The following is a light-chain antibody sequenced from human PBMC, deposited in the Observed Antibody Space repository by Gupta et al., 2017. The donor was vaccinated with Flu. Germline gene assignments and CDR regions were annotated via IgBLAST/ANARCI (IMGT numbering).Light chain of an antibody. Sequence: EIVLTQSPGTLSLSPGEGVTLSCRTSQSVDSSFLAWYQQKPGQAPRLLIYGASSRATGIPDRFSGSGSGTDFTLTISRLEPEDFAVYYCQQYGSSPLTFGGGTKVDIK. J-gene: IGKJ4*01. V-gene: IGKV3-20*01. CDR2: GAS. CDR3: QQYGSSPLT. CDR1: QSVDSSF.